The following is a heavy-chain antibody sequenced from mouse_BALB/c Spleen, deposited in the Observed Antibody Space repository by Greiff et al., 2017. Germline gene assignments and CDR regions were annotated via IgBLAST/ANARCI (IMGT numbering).Heavy chain of an antibody. CDR1: GYTFTSYT. V-gene: IGHV1-4*01. CDR2: INPSSGYT. J-gene: IGHJ1*01. D-gene: IGHD3-3*01. CDR3: ARGGRGYWYFDV. Sequence: QVQLKQSGAELARPGASVKMSCKASGYTFTSYTMHWVKQRPGQGLEWIGYINPSSGYTNYNQKFKDKATLTADKSSSTAYMQLSSLTSEDSAVYYCARGGRGYWYFDVWGAGTTVTVSS.